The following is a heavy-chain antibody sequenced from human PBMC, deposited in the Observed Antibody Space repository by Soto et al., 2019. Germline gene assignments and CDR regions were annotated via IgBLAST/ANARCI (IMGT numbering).Heavy chain of an antibody. CDR3: AREDTRSYGSGSYLNYYYYGMDV. J-gene: IGHJ6*02. V-gene: IGHV3-7*03. CDR1: GFTFSSYW. Sequence: HPGVSLRLSCAASGFTFSSYWMSWVRQAPGKGLEWVANIKQDGSEKYYVDSVKGRFTISRDNAKNSLYLQMNSLRAEDTAVYYCAREDTRSYGSGSYLNYYYYGMDVWGQGTTVTVSS. D-gene: IGHD3-10*01. CDR2: IKQDGSEK.